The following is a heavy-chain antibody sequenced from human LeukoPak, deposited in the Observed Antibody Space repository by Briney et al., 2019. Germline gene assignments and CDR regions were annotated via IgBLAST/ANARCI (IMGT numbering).Heavy chain of an antibody. CDR2: IYYSGST. CDR3: ARGVTGGGYGDFQH. CDR1: GGSISSSY. Sequence: SETLSLTCTVSGGSISSSYWSWIRQPPGKGLEWIGYIYYSGSTNYNPSLKSRVTISVDTSKNQFSLKLSSVTAADTAVYYCARGVTGGGYGDFQHWGQGTLVTVSS. J-gene: IGHJ1*01. V-gene: IGHV4-59*01. D-gene: IGHD6-19*01.